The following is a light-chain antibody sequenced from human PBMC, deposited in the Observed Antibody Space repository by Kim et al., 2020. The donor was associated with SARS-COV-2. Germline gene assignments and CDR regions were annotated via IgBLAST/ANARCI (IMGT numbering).Light chain of an antibody. CDR3: SSYAGSNNYV. V-gene: IGLV2-8*01. J-gene: IGLJ1*01. CDR2: DVS. Sequence: QSALTQPPSASGSPGQSVTISCTGTSSDVGGYNYVSWYQQHPGEAPKLIIYDVSKRPSGVPDRFSGSKSGNMASLTVSGLQAEDEAEYYCSSYAGSNNYVFGTGTKVTVL. CDR1: SSDVGGYNY.